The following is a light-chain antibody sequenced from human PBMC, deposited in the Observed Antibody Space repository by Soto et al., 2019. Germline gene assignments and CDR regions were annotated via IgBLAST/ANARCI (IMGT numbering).Light chain of an antibody. CDR1: QSVRSSY. V-gene: IGKV3-20*01. CDR2: GAS. CDR3: QQYGSSPPVYT. Sequence: EIVLTQSPGTLSLSPGETATLSCRASQSVRSSYLAWYQQKRGQAPRLLIYGASNRATGIPDKFRGSGSGADFTLTISRLEPEDFAVYYCQQYGSSPPVYTCGQGTKLEI. J-gene: IGKJ2*01.